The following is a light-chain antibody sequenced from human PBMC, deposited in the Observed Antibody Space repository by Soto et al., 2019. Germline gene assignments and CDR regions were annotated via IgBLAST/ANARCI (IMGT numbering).Light chain of an antibody. J-gene: IGKJ5*01. CDR2: DAS. CDR1: QSVSSN. CDR3: QRGDT. V-gene: IGKV3-11*01. Sequence: EIVLTQSPATLSLSPGERATLSCRASQSVSSNLAWYQQKPGQAPRLLIYDASNRATGIPARFSGSGSGTDFTLTISSLEPEDFAVYYCQRGDTFGPGTRLE.